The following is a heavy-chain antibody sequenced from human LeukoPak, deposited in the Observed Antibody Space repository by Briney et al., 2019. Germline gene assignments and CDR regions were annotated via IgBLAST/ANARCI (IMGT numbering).Heavy chain of an antibody. Sequence: SETLSLTCAVSGGSISSSNWWSWVRQPPGKGLEWIGEIYHSGSTNYNPSLKSRVTISVDTSKNQFSLKLSSVTAADTAAYYCARVIAVAGYYFDYWGQGTLVTVSS. CDR1: GGSISSSNW. CDR3: ARVIAVAGYYFDY. CDR2: IYHSGST. D-gene: IGHD6-19*01. J-gene: IGHJ4*02. V-gene: IGHV4-4*02.